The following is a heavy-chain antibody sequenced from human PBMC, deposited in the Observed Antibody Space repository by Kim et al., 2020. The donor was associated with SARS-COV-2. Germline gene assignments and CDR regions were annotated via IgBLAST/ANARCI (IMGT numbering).Heavy chain of an antibody. CDR1: GGSFSGYY. V-gene: IGHV4-34*01. CDR2: INHSGST. CDR3: ARVARGASGTKAFDI. D-gene: IGHD1-7*01. J-gene: IGHJ3*02. Sequence: SETLSLTCAVYGGSFSGYYWSWIRQPPGKGLEWIGEINHSGSTNYNPSLKSRVTISVDTSKNQFSLKLSSVTAADTAVYYCARVARGASGTKAFDIWGQGTMVTVSS.